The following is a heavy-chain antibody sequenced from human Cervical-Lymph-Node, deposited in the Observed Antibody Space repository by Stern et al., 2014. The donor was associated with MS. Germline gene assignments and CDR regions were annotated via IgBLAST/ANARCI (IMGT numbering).Heavy chain of an antibody. CDR3: AKDLGRGVVVVPLYGLDV. V-gene: IGHV3-23*04. D-gene: IGHD2-2*01. Sequence: EVQLVESGGGLVQPGGSLRLSCAASGFTFSTYAFSLVRQAPGKGLELVSSISDSGVDTYYADSVKGRFTISRDNSKSMLDLEMQSLRAEDTAVYHCAKDLGRGVVVVPLYGLDVWGQGTTVTVSS. CDR1: GFTFSTYA. CDR2: ISDSGVDT. J-gene: IGHJ6*02.